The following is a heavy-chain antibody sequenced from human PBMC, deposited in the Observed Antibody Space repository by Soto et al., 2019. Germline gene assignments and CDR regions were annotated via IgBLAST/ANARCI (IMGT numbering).Heavy chain of an antibody. Sequence: SETLSLTCTVSGRSVCSSSYYWGWLRQPPGKGLEWIGSIYYSGSTYYNPSLKSRVTISVDTSKNQFSLKLSSVTAADTAVYYCARVEDTSGQWGWFDPWGQGTLVTVSS. CDR2: IYYSGST. CDR1: GRSVCSSSYY. J-gene: IGHJ5*02. D-gene: IGHD3-16*01. CDR3: ARVEDTSGQWGWFDP. V-gene: IGHV4-39*07.